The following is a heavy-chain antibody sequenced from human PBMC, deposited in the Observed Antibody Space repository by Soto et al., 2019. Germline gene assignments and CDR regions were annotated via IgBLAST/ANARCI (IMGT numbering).Heavy chain of an antibody. J-gene: IGHJ4*02. CDR1: GGTFSSYA. V-gene: IGHV1-69*13. D-gene: IGHD3-22*01. CDR2: IIPIFGTA. Sequence: SVKVSCKASGGTFSSYAISWVRQAPGQGLEWMGGIIPIFGTASYAQKFQGRVTITADESTSTAYMELSSLRSEDTAVYYCARDQMLYYYDSSGYFVYWGQGTLVTVSS. CDR3: ARDQMLYYYDSSGYFVY.